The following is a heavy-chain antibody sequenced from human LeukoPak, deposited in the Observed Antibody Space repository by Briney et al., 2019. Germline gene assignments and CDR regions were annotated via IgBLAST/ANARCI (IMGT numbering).Heavy chain of an antibody. J-gene: IGHJ4*02. CDR1: GGSISSSRYY. CDR2: IYYTGST. CDR3: VRHDLIGITGGNFDY. Sequence: SETLSLTRTVSGGSISSSRYYWGYIRQPPGKGLEWLGSIYYTGSTYYNPSLKSRVTVSVDTSKNQFSLKLNSVTAADTAVYYCVRHDLIGITGGNFDYWGQGTLVSVSS. D-gene: IGHD1-14*01. V-gene: IGHV4-39*01.